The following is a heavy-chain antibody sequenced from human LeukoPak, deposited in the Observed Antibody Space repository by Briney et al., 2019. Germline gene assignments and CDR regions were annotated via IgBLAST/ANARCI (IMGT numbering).Heavy chain of an antibody. J-gene: IGHJ3*02. CDR3: ARGRAHLWWNI. CDR2: INHSGST. CDR1: GGSISSGGYY. V-gene: IGHV4-30-2*01. D-gene: IGHD2-21*01. Sequence: SQTLSLTCTVSGGSISSGGYYWSWIRQPPGKGLEWIGEINHSGSTNYNPSLKSRVTISVDTSKNQFSLKLSSVTAADTAVYYCARGRAHLWWNIWGQGTMVTVSS.